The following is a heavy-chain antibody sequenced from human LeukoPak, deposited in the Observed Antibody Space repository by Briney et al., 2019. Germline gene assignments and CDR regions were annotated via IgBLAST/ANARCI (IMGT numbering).Heavy chain of an antibody. Sequence: ASVKVSCKASGGTFSSYAISWVRQAPGQGLEWTGGIIPIFGTANYAQKFQGRVTITTDESTSTAYMELSSLRSEDTAVYYCARAKLKITIEPNWFDPWGQGTLVTVSS. V-gene: IGHV1-69*05. CDR2: IIPIFGTA. D-gene: IGHD3-3*01. J-gene: IGHJ5*02. CDR3: ARAKLKITIEPNWFDP. CDR1: GGTFSSYA.